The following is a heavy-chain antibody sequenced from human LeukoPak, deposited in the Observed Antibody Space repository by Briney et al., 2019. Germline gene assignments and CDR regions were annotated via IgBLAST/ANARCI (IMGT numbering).Heavy chain of an antibody. J-gene: IGHJ4*02. D-gene: IGHD6-13*01. CDR3: ARLPRAGGGLDY. V-gene: IGHV4-39*01. CDR1: GGSIRTTSSY. Sequence: SETLSLTCTVSGGSIRTTSSYWGWIRQPPGKGLEWIGSIFYSGYTYSNSSLESRVTMSVDTSRNQFSLKLTSVTAADTAVYFCARLPRAGGGLDYWGQGTLVTVSS. CDR2: IFYSGYT.